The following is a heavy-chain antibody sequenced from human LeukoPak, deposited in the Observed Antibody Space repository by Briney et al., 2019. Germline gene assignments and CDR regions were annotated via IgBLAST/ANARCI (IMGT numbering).Heavy chain of an antibody. J-gene: IGHJ6*02. CDR3: AKDSPSQQLEVYGMDV. D-gene: IGHD6-13*01. V-gene: IGHV3-23*01. CDR2: ISGSGGST. CDR1: GFTFSSYA. Sequence: HPGGSLRLSCAASGFTFSSYAMSWVRQAPGKGLEWVSAISGSGGSTYYADSVKGRFTISRDNSTNTLYLQMNSLRAEDTAVYYCAKDSPSQQLEVYGMDVWGQGTTVTVSS.